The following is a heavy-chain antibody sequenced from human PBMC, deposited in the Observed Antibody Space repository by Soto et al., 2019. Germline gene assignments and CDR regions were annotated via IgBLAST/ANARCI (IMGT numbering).Heavy chain of an antibody. CDR2: ISSNGGST. V-gene: IGHV3-64D*06. D-gene: IGHD5-12*01. Sequence: GGSLRLSCSASGFAFSSYAMHWVRQAPGKGLEYVSAISSNGGSTYYADSVKGRFTISRDNSKNTLYLQMSSLRAEDTAVYYCVKGTPRWLHPIDGVDYWGQGTLVTVSS. CDR1: GFAFSSYA. CDR3: VKGTPRWLHPIDGVDY. J-gene: IGHJ4*02.